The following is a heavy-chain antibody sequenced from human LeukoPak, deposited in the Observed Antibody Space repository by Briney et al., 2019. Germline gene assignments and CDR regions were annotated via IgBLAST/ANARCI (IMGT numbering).Heavy chain of an antibody. D-gene: IGHD2-15*01. Sequence: PGGSLRLSCEVSGFAISSNYMSWVRQAPGKGLEWVSVIYSAGTTYYADAVQGRFTVSKENSKNTVYLQMNSLRAADTAVYYCASYYCSSGSCYFDYWGQGTLVTVAS. V-gene: IGHV3-53*01. CDR2: IYSAGTT. CDR3: ASYYCSSGSCYFDY. J-gene: IGHJ4*02. CDR1: GFAISSNY.